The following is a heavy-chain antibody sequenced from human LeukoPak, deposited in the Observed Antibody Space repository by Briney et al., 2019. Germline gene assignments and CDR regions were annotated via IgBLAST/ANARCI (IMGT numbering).Heavy chain of an antibody. CDR1: GGSVSNSYY. CDR2: IYYSGST. V-gene: IGHV4-61*01. CDR3: ARSQRGYSYGEEY. D-gene: IGHD5-18*01. Sequence: KPSETLSLTCTVSGGSVSNSYYWNWIRQPPGKGLEWIGYIYYSGSTKHNPSLKSRVTISVDTSKNQFSLKLSSVTAADTAVYYCARSQRGYSYGEEYWGQGTLVTVSS. J-gene: IGHJ4*02.